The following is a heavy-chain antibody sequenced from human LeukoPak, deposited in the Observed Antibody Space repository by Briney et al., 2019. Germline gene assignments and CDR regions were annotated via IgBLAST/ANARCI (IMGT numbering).Heavy chain of an antibody. CDR1: GFTFSNYG. Sequence: PGGSLRLSCAASGFTFSNYGMHWVRQAPGKGLEWVAFIRYDGSNKHYADSVKGRFTISRDNSKNTLYLQMNSLRVEDTAMYYCARGGTSMDVWGKGSTVTVSS. J-gene: IGHJ6*03. D-gene: IGHD1-1*01. CDR3: ARGGTSMDV. V-gene: IGHV3-30*02. CDR2: IRYDGSNK.